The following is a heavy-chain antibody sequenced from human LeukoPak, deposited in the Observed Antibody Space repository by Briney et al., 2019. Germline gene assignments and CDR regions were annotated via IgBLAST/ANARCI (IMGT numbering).Heavy chain of an antibody. CDR2: IYYSGST. CDR3: ARDRVGGATAAFDI. CDR1: GGAFSGYY. V-gene: IGHV4-59*13. J-gene: IGHJ3*02. D-gene: IGHD1-26*01. Sequence: PSETLSLTCAVYGGAFSGYYWSWVRQPPGKGLEGIGFIYYSGSTNYTPCLKSGVAISVDRSKNQFSLKLSSVSAADTAVYYCARDRVGGATAAFDIWGQGTMVTASS.